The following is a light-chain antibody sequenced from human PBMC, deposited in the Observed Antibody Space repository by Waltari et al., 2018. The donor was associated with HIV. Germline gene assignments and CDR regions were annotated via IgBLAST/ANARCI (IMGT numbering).Light chain of an antibody. CDR3: QQTYITPLT. J-gene: IGKJ4*01. CDR2: RAS. Sequence: DIRLTQSPPSLSASVGARITISCRTNQTVDRSLNWYQQKPGRSPNLLLFRASTLQSGVPSRFSGTGSETSFTLTINNLQSEDFGTYYCQQTYITPLTFGGGTKVDIK. CDR1: QTVDRS. V-gene: IGKV1-39*01.